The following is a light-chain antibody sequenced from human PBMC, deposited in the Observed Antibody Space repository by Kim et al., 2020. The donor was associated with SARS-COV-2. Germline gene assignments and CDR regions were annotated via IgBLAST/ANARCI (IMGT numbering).Light chain of an antibody. Sequence: SVSHGQTASITCSVDELADTYTCWYQQKPGQSPVLVIYQDDKRPSGIPERFSGSNSGNAATLTISGTQAMDEANYYCQAWDSSTVVFGTGTKVTVL. J-gene: IGLJ1*01. CDR1: ELADTY. V-gene: IGLV3-1*01. CDR2: QDD. CDR3: QAWDSSTVV.